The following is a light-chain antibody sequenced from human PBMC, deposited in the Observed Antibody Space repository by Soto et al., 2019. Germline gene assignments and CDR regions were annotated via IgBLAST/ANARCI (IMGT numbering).Light chain of an antibody. V-gene: IGKV3-15*01. CDR1: QSVSSN. Sequence: EIVMTQSPATLSVSPGERATLSCRASQSVSSNLAWYQQKPGQAPRLLIYGASTRATGIPARFSGSGSGTEFTLTISRLEPEDFAVYYCQQYDSSRLTFGGGTKVEIK. CDR2: GAS. CDR3: QQYDSSRLT. J-gene: IGKJ4*01.